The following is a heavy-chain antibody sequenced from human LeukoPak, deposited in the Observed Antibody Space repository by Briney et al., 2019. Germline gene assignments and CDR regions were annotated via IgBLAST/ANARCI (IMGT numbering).Heavy chain of an antibody. D-gene: IGHD2/OR15-2a*01. V-gene: IGHV3-66*01. J-gene: IGHJ4*02. CDR2: IYSGGST. CDR1: VFSVSSTY. CDR3: ARESNYDY. Sequence: GGSLRLSCAVPVFSVSSTYMSWVRQAPGKGLEWVSVIYSGGSTYYADSVKGRFTISRVNSKNTLYLQMNSLRAEDTAVYYCARESNYDYWGQGTLVTVSS.